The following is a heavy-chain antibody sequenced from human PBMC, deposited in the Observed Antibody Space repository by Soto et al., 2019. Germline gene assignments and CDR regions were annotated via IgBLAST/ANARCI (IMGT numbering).Heavy chain of an antibody. J-gene: IGHJ3*02. CDR1: GSTFGIYG. CDR3: ARATSGSFDALDM. CDR2: IWYDGSIK. D-gene: IGHD1-26*01. Sequence: PGGSLRLSCAASGSTFGIYGMHWVRQAPGKGLEWVAVIWYDGSIKYHADSVKGRFTISRDNSKNTVYLQMNSLRDEDTAVYYCARATSGSFDALDMWGQGTMVTVS. V-gene: IGHV3-33*01.